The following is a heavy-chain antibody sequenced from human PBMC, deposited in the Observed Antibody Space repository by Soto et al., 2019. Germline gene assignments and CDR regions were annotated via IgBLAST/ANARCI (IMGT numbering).Heavy chain of an antibody. CDR3: ARTRTAWDYYYYMDV. D-gene: IGHD2-21*02. Sequence: SETLSLTCTVSGGSISSYYWSWIRQPPGKGLEWIGYIYYSGSTNYNPSLKSRVTISVDTSKNQFSLKLTSVTAADTAVYYCARTRTAWDYYYYMDVWGKGATVTVSS. CDR2: IYYSGST. CDR1: GGSISSYY. V-gene: IGHV4-59*08. J-gene: IGHJ6*03.